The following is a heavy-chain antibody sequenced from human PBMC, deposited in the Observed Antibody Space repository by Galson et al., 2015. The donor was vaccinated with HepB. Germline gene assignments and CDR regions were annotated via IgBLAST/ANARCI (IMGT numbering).Heavy chain of an antibody. J-gene: IGHJ4*02. CDR1: GYTFTSYG. CDR3: ARDIGQWLVSAALLPTVGEALTFDY. D-gene: IGHD6-19*01. CDR2: ISAYNGNT. Sequence: SVKVSCKASGYTFTSYGISWVRQAPGQGLEWMGWISAYNGNTNYAQKLQGRVTMTTDTSTSTAYMELRSLRSDDTAVYYCARDIGQWLVSAALLPTVGEALTFDYWGQGTLVTVSS. V-gene: IGHV1-18*04.